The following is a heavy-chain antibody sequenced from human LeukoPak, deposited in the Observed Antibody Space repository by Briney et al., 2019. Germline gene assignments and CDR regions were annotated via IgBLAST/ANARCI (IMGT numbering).Heavy chain of an antibody. V-gene: IGHV4-39*01. CDR3: ASTTMTTLVHAFDI. J-gene: IGHJ3*02. Sequence: SETLSLTSTVSGGSISSSSYYWGWIRQPPGKGLEWIGSIYYSGSTYYNPSLKSRVTISVDTSKNQFSLKLSSVTAADTAVYYCASTTMTTLVHAFDIWGQGTMVTVSS. CDR1: GGSISSSSYY. CDR2: IYYSGST. D-gene: IGHD3-22*01.